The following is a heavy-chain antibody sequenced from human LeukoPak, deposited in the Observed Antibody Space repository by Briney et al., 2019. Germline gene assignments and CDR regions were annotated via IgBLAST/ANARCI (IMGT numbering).Heavy chain of an antibody. CDR2: ISAYNGNT. D-gene: IGHD2-2*01. CDR3: ARAVGEIVVVPAAMDY. Sequence: GASVKVSRKASGYTFTSYGISWVRQAPGQGLEWMGWISAYNGNTNYAQKLQGRVTMTTDISTSTAYMELRSLRSDDTAVYYCARAVGEIVVVPAAMDYWGQGTLVTVSS. J-gene: IGHJ4*02. CDR1: GYTFTSYG. V-gene: IGHV1-18*04.